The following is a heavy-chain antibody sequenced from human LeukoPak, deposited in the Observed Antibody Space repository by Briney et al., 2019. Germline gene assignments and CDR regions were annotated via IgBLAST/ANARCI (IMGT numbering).Heavy chain of an antibody. D-gene: IGHD3-10*01. J-gene: IGHJ4*02. CDR2: ISSDGSNK. CDR1: GFSFNNYA. CDR3: ASRRYSSGTYYPDY. Sequence: GRSLRLSCAASGFSFNNYAFHWVRQAPGKGLEWVAVISSDGSNKHYADSVKGRFSISRDNSKNTLYLEMISLRPEDTAVYYCASRRYSSGTYYPDYWGQGTLVTVSS. V-gene: IGHV3-30-3*01.